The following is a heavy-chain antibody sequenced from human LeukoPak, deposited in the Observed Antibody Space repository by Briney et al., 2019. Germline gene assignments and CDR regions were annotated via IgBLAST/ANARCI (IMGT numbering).Heavy chain of an antibody. J-gene: IGHJ5*02. CDR1: GGSISSGGYY. D-gene: IGHD2-2*01. Sequence: PSETLSLTCTFSGGSISSGGYYWSWIRQHPGKGLEWIGYIYYSGRTYYNPSLKSRVTISVDTSKNQFSLKLSSVTAADTAVYYCARDIGVVPAAAPPSGGWFDPWGQGTLVTVSS. CDR2: IYYSGRT. CDR3: ARDIGVVPAAAPPSGGWFDP. V-gene: IGHV4-31*03.